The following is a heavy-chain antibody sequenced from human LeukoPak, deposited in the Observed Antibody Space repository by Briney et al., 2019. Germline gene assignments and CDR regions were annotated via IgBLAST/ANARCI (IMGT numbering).Heavy chain of an antibody. V-gene: IGHV3-33*01. CDR3: ARRSSSSRRDFDY. CDR2: IWYDGSNK. D-gene: IGHD6-6*01. J-gene: IGHJ4*02. Sequence: GGSLRLSCAASGFTFSSYGMHWVRQAPGKGLEWVAVIWYDGSNKYYADSVKGRFTISRDNSKNTLYLQMNSLRAEDTAVYFCARRSSSSRRDFDYWGQGTLVTVSS. CDR1: GFTFSSYG.